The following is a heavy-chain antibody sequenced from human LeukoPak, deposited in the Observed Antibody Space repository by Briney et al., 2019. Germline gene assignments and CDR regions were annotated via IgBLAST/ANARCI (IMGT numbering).Heavy chain of an antibody. V-gene: IGHV3-23*01. D-gene: IGHD6-19*01. Sequence: GGALRLSCAASGFTFSSYDMTWVRQPPGRGLEWVSSIRPSGDNTYYGDSVKGRFTLSRDNSKNTVYLQMNNMRVDDTAVYYCARVAGWHWFDPWGQGTLVTVSS. CDR1: GFTFSSYD. CDR3: ARVAGWHWFDP. CDR2: IRPSGDNT. J-gene: IGHJ5*02.